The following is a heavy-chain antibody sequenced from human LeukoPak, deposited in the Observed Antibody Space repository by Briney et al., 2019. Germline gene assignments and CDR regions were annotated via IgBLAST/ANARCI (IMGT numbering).Heavy chain of an antibody. CDR2: IIPILGIA. V-gene: IGHV1-69*04. CDR1: GGTFSSYA. D-gene: IGHD5-24*01. J-gene: IGHJ4*02. Sequence: SVKVSCKASGGTFSSYAIGWVRQAPGQRLEWMGRIIPILGIANYAQKFQGRVTITADKSTSTAYMELSSLRSEDTAVYYCAVIRTPVEMATSNDYWGQGTLVTVSS. CDR3: AVIRTPVEMATSNDY.